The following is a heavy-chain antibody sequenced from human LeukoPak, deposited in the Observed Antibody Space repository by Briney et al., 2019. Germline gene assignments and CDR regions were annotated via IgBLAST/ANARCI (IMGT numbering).Heavy chain of an antibody. V-gene: IGHV4-59*01. CDR3: ARGSGWYAY. D-gene: IGHD6-19*01. CDR1: GGSINNYY. CDR2: IYYSGST. J-gene: IGHJ4*02. Sequence: SETPSLTCTVSGGSINNYYWSWIRQPPGKGLEWIGYIYYSGSTNYNPPLKSRVTISVDTSKTQISLKLSSVTAADTAVYYCARGSGWYAYWGQGTLVTVSS.